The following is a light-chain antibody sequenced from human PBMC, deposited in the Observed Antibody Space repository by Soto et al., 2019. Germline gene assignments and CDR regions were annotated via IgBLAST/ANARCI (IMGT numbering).Light chain of an antibody. J-gene: IGLJ1*01. V-gene: IGLV2-14*03. CDR1: SSDIGSYNH. Sequence: SVPTQPASVARTPGQSNTISPSATSSDIGSYNHVAWYQQFPGKSPKLMIYAVSDRSPGVSDRFSGSKSGITASLTISGLQTEDEADYYCISYTDRQSDLFGTGTKVTVL. CDR3: ISYTDRQSDL. CDR2: AVS.